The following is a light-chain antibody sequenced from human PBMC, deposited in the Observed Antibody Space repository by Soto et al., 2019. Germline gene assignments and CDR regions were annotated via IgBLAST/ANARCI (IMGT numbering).Light chain of an antibody. J-gene: IGKJ1*01. CDR3: MQALQTQRRTWT. CDR1: QSLLHSNGYNY. Sequence: DIVMTQSPLSLPVTPGEPASISCRSSQSLLHSNGYNYLDWYLQKPGQSPQLLIYLGSNRASGVPYRFSGSGSGTDFTLKISRVEAEDVGVYYCMQALQTQRRTWTFGQGTKVEIK. CDR2: LGS. V-gene: IGKV2-28*01.